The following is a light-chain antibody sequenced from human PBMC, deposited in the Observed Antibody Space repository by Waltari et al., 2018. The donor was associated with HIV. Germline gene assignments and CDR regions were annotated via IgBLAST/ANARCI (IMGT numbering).Light chain of an antibody. CDR2: GAS. Sequence: EVVLTRSPGTLSLSPGERATLSCRASQAVNIYLAWYQQKSGQAPRLLMFGASARAAGIPERFTGSGSGTDFTLTITRLEPEDFAVYYCQQYGSPPLTFGGGTKVEIK. CDR1: QAVNIY. J-gene: IGKJ4*01. V-gene: IGKV3-20*01. CDR3: QQYGSPPLT.